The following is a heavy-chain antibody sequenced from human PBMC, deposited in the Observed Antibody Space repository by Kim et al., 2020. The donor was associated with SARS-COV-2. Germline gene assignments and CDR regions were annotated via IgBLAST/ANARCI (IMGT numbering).Heavy chain of an antibody. CDR3: ARGALRGYSSGWYYGHRASGPLDY. D-gene: IGHD6-19*01. Sequence: SETLSLTCTVSGGSISSYYWSWIRQPPGKGLEWIGYIYYSGSTNYNPSLKSRVTISVDTSKNQFSLKLSSVTAADTAVYYCARGALRGYSSGWYYGHRASGPLDYWGQGTLVTVSS. CDR1: GGSISSYY. J-gene: IGHJ4*02. V-gene: IGHV4-59*13. CDR2: IYYSGST.